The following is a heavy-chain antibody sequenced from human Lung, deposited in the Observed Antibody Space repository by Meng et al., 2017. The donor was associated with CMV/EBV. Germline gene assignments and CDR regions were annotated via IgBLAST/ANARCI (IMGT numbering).Heavy chain of an antibody. CDR2: IYHSGST. J-gene: IGHJ4*02. CDR3: ARVGQWLPIDY. D-gene: IGHD6-19*01. V-gene: IGHV4-4*02. CDR1: GGYISSSNW. Sequence: VRREEAGPGLVKPAGTLSLTCAFSGGYISSSNWWSWVRQPPGKGLGWIGEIYHSGSTNYNPSLKSRVTISVDKSKHQFSLNLSSVTAADTAVYYCARVGQWLPIDYWGQGTLVTVSS.